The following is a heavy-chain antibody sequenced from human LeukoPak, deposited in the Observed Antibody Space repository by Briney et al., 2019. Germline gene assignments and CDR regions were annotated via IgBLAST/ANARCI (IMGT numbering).Heavy chain of an antibody. CDR1: GFTVSNNC. CDR3: AKEGDSSGRAGALDV. J-gene: IGHJ3*01. V-gene: IGHV3-30*18. CDR2: ISDDGGRQ. D-gene: IGHD3-22*01. Sequence: GGSLRLSCAASGFTVSNNCMSWVRQAPGKGLEWVAAISDDGGRQHYADSVKGRLTISRDNPKNTLYLQVNSLREDDTAVYYCAKEGDSSGRAGALDVWGQGTMVTVSS.